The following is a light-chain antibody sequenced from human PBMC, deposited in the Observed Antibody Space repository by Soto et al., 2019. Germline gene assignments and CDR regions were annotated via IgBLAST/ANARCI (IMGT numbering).Light chain of an antibody. CDR1: SSDVGGYNY. J-gene: IGLJ2*01. Sequence: QSALTQPPSASGSPGQSVAISCTGTSSDVGGYNYVSWYQQHPSKAPKLIISEVSKRPSGVPDRFSGSKSGNTASLTVSGLQTEDEADYYCSSYAGTNTVVFGGGTKLTVL. CDR3: SSYAGTNTVV. CDR2: EVS. V-gene: IGLV2-8*01.